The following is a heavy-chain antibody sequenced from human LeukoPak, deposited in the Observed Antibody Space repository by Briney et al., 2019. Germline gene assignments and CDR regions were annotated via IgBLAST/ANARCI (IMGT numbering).Heavy chain of an antibody. J-gene: IGHJ4*02. D-gene: IGHD1-26*01. CDR1: GFTFSRIA. CDR2: ISGSGGGT. Sequence: RSGGSLRLSCAASGFTFSRIAMSWVRQAPDKGLEWVSTISGSGGGTYYADSVKGRFTISRDDSKNTLYLQMNSLRADDTAVYYCAKDLGRYRNTFFDYWGQGNLVTVSS. V-gene: IGHV3-23*01. CDR3: AKDLGRYRNTFFDY.